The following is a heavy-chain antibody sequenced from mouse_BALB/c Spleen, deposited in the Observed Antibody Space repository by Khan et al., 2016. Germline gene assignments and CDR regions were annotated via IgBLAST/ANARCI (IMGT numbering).Heavy chain of an antibody. CDR2: ILPGSGRT. V-gene: IGHV1-9*01. D-gene: IGHD1-1*01. J-gene: IGHJ3*01. CDR3: ARGNFYGGSSWFAY. Sequence: QVQLKQSGADLMKPGASVKISCKATGYTFSTYWIEWVKQRPGHGLEWIGEILPGSGRTNYNEKFKGEATFTAETSSHTAYMQLSSLTSKDSAVYYCARGNFYGGSSWFAYWGQGTLVTVSA. CDR1: GYTFSTYW.